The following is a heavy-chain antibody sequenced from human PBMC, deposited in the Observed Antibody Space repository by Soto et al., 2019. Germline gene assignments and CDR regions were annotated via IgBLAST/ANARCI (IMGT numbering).Heavy chain of an antibody. CDR3: AKVRFALKYYYGLDV. D-gene: IGHD3-16*01. V-gene: IGHV3-30*18. J-gene: IGHJ6*02. CDR2: LTDDGKEK. CDR1: GFTFSKYG. Sequence: QVHLVESGGGVVQPGTSLRLSCVGSGFTFSKYGMHWVRQAPGKGLEWVAILTDDGKEKYYADSVKGRFIISRDNSNNTLFLQMNTLSSEDTAVYFCAKVRFALKYYYGLDVWGQGTTVSVSS.